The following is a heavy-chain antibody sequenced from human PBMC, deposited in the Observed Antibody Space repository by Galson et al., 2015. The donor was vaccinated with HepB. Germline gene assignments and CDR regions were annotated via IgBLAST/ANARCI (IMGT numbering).Heavy chain of an antibody. CDR1: GYSFTSYW. Sequence: QSGAEVKKPGESLKISCKGSGYSFTSYWIGWVRQMPGKGLEWMGIIYPGDSDTRYSPSFQGQVTISADKSISTAYLQWSSLKASDTATYYCARQAAIDYGSGIYYFDYWGQGTLVTVSS. D-gene: IGHD3-10*01. CDR3: ARQAAIDYGSGIYYFDY. CDR2: IYPGDSDT. V-gene: IGHV5-51*01. J-gene: IGHJ4*02.